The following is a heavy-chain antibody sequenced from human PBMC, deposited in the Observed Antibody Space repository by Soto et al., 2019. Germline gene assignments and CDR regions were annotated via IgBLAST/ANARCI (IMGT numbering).Heavy chain of an antibody. CDR1: GDSISSGGYY. CDR3: ARGRVTIFGVVITDFDY. CDR2: IYASGST. V-gene: IGHV4-31*03. J-gene: IGHJ4*02. Sequence: QVQLQESGPGLVKPSQTLSLTCTVSGDSISSGGYYWSWIRQHPGKGRAWIGYIYASGSTFYNPSLKSRITMSVDRSKNQFSLKLTSVTAADTAVYFCARGRVTIFGVVITDFDYWGQGTLVTVSS. D-gene: IGHD3-3*01.